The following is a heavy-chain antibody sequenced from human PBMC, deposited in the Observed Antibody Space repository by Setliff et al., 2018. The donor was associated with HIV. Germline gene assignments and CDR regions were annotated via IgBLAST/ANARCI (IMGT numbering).Heavy chain of an antibody. D-gene: IGHD6-19*01. Sequence: ASVKVSCKASGYIFTGYYIHWVRQAPGQGLEWMGRISPNNGDTNSAQKFQGRVTMTRDTSISTAYMELSRLRSDDTAVYYCARDRWVWGGSDSGYYYYFMDVWGKGTTVTVSS. J-gene: IGHJ6*03. CDR2: ISPNNGDT. V-gene: IGHV1-2*06. CDR3: ARDRWVWGGSDSGYYYYFMDV. CDR1: GYIFTGYY.